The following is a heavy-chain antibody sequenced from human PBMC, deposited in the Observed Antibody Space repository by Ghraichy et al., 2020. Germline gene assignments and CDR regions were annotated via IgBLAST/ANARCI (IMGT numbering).Heavy chain of an antibody. CDR1: GFTFSTYS. CDR2: ISSSSNYI. J-gene: IGHJ4*02. Sequence: GGSLRLSCAASGFTFSTYSMNWVRQAPGKGLEWVSSISSSSNYIYYADSVKGRFTISRDNARNSLYLQMNSLRAEDTAVYFCARDRSPVTWGISRYALDYWGQGTLVTVSS. D-gene: IGHD7-27*01. V-gene: IGHV3-21*01. CDR3: ARDRSPVTWGISRYALDY.